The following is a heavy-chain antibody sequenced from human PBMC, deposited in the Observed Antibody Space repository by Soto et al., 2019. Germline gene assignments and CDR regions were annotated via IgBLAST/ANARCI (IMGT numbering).Heavy chain of an antibody. V-gene: IGHV1-69*13. D-gene: IGHD4-4*01. CDR3: ACDGVGVTTGTSGY. CDR1: GGTISSYA. J-gene: IGHJ4*02. Sequence: SVKVSCKASGGTISSYAISWVRQAPGQGLEWMGGIIPIFGTANYAQKFQGRVTITADESTSTVYMELRSLTSEDTAVYYCACDGVGVTTGTSGYWGQGIFVSGSS. CDR2: IIPIFGTA.